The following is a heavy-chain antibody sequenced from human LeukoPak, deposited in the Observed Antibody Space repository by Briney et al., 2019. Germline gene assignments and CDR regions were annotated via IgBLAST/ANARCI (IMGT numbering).Heavy chain of an antibody. CDR3: ARRLTQYDCFDP. V-gene: IGHV6-1*01. D-gene: IGHD2-2*01. CDR1: GDSVSSNSVT. CDR2: TYYRSTWYN. Sequence: SQTLSLTCAISGDSVSSNSVTWNWFRQSPSRGLEWLGRTYYRSTWYNDYAVSVRGRITVNPDTSKNQFPLHLNSVTPEDTAVYYCARRLTQYDCFDPWGQGILVTVSS. J-gene: IGHJ5*02.